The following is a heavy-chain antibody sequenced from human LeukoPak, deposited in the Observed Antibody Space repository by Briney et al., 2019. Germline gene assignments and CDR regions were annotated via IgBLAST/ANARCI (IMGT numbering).Heavy chain of an antibody. V-gene: IGHV3-48*03. D-gene: IGHD3-10*02. CDR3: AELGITMIGGV. CDR1: GFTFSSYE. CDR2: ISSSGSTI. J-gene: IGHJ6*04. Sequence: GGSLRLPCAASGFTFSSYEMNWIRQAPGKGLEWVSYISSSGSTIYYADSVKGRFTISRDNAKNSLYLQMNSLRAEDTAVYYCAELGITMIGGVWGKGTTVTISS.